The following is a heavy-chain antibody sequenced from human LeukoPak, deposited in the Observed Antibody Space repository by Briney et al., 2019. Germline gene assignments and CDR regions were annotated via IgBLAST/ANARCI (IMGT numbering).Heavy chain of an antibody. CDR1: GYPFTRYA. D-gene: IGHD3-3*01. CDR2: IIPIFGTA. CDR3: ARTPYYYDFWSANNIGLDY. Sequence: SVKVSCKASGYPFTRYAISWVRQAPGQGLEWMGGIIPIFGTANYAQKFQGRVTITADESTSTAYMELSSLRSEDTAVYYCARTPYYYDFWSANNIGLDYWGQGTLVTVSS. V-gene: IGHV1-69*13. J-gene: IGHJ4*02.